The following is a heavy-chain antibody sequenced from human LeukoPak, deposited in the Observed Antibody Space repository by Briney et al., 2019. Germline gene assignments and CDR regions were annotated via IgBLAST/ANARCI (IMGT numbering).Heavy chain of an antibody. CDR2: IRYDGSNK. CDR1: GFTFSSYG. J-gene: IGHJ4*02. Sequence: GGSLRLSCAASGFTFSSYGMHWVRQAPGKGLEWVAFIRYDGSNKYYADTVKGRFTISRDNSKNTLYLQMSSLRADDTAVYYCAKDHSMGAIHWGQGTLVTVSS. CDR3: AKDHSMGAIH. V-gene: IGHV3-30*02. D-gene: IGHD1-26*01.